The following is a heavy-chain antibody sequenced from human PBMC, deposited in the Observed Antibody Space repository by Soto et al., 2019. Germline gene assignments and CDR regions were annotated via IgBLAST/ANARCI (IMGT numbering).Heavy chain of an antibody. CDR2: IIPLHNTS. V-gene: IGHV1-69*10. Sequence: ASVKVACKVSGGAFTNFGLYWVRHVPGQGLEWLGGIIPLHNTSNYSLKFLGRGSVTADITPSTVYMHLGGLTSDDTATYYCALWSHWTPLYCRGMDVWGQGTTVPVSS. D-gene: IGHD1-1*01. CDR3: ALWSHWTPLYCRGMDV. CDR1: GGAFTNFG. J-gene: IGHJ6*02.